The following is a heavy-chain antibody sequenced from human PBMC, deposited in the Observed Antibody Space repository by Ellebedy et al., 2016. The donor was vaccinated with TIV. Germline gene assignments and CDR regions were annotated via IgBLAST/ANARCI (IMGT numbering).Heavy chain of an antibody. J-gene: IGHJ3*02. CDR2: INHSGST. CDR1: GGSFSGYY. CDR3: ARHMSWGIQDAFDI. D-gene: IGHD3-16*01. V-gene: IGHV4-34*01. Sequence: MPSETLSLTCAVYGGSFSGYYWSWIRQPPGKGLEWIGEINHSGSTNYNPSLKSRVTISVDTSKNQFSLKLSSVTAADTAVYYCARHMSWGIQDAFDIWGQGTMVTVSS.